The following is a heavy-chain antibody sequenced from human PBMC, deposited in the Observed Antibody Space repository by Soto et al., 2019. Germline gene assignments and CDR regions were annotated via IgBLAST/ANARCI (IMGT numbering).Heavy chain of an antibody. Sequence: ASVKVSCKASGYTFTSYGISWVRQAPGQGLEWMGWISAYNGNTNYAQKLQGRVTMTTDTSTSTAYMELRSLRSDDTAVYYCATATHDYGDHHFDYWGQGTLVTVSS. CDR2: ISAYNGNT. D-gene: IGHD4-17*01. CDR3: ATATHDYGDHHFDY. CDR1: GYTFTSYG. J-gene: IGHJ4*02. V-gene: IGHV1-18*01.